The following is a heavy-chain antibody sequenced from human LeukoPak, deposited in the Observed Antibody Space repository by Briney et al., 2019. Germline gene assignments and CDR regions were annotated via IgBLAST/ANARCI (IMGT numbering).Heavy chain of an antibody. D-gene: IGHD2-15*01. CDR3: ASNERYCSGGNCYPRYFDY. J-gene: IGHJ4*02. Sequence: PSETLSLTCTVSGGSISSSSYYGGWIRQPPGKGLEWIGSIYYSGSTYYNPSLKSRVTISGGSSKNQFSLKLNSVTAADTAVYYCASNERYCSGGNCYPRYFDYWGRGTLVTVSS. CDR1: GGSISSSSYY. V-gene: IGHV4-39*01. CDR2: IYYSGST.